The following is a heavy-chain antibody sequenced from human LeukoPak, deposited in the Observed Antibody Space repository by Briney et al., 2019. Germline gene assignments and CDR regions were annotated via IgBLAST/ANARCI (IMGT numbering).Heavy chain of an antibody. J-gene: IGHJ4*02. V-gene: IGHV4-59*01. Sequence: KPSETLSLTCTVSGGSISSYYWSWIRQPPGKGLEWIGYIYYSGSTNYNPSLKSRVTISVDTSKNQFSLKLSSVTAADTAVYYCARVTRVPRYFDYWGQGTLVTVSS. CDR1: GGSISSYY. CDR2: IYYSGST. D-gene: IGHD2-21*02. CDR3: ARVTRVPRYFDY.